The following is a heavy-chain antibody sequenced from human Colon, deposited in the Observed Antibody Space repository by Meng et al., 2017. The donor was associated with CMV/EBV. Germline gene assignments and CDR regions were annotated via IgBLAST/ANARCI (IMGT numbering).Heavy chain of an antibody. CDR1: GFSFNTFP. V-gene: IGHV3-64*01. Sequence: LRESGGGLVQPGGSLRLSLVATGFSFNTFPMHWGRQAPGKGLEHVSGISANGDNTPYASSVKDRFIVSRDNLKNTLYLQMGSLRPDDTGVYYCARVVSGDFDYWGQGTLVTVSS. CDR3: ARVVSGDFDY. CDR2: ISANGDNT. D-gene: IGHD3-10*01. J-gene: IGHJ4*02.